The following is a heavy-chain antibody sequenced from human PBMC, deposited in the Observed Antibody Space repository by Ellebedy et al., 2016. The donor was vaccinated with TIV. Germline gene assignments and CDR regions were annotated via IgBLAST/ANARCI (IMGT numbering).Heavy chain of an antibody. CDR3: ARDSYDSSGFDC. CDR2: LNPSGGST. Sequence: AASVKVSCKASGYTFTSYYMHWVLQAPGQGLEWMGILNPSGGSTSYAQKFQGRVTMTRDTSKSTVYMELSSLRSQNTAVYYCARDSYDSSGFDCWGQGTLVTVSS. J-gene: IGHJ4*02. V-gene: IGHV1-46*01. CDR1: GYTFTSYY. D-gene: IGHD3-22*01.